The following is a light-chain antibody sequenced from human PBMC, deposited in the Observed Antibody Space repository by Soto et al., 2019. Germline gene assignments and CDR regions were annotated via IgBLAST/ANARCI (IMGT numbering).Light chain of an antibody. J-gene: IGKJ3*01. V-gene: IGKV3-11*01. CDR2: DAS. Sequence: EVVLTQSPATLSLSPGDRATLSCRASQSVSIDFAWYQQKPGQAPKLLIYDASNRATGIPARFSGSGSGTDITLNHSGLVPEYFAVYYCRYRHTFGPGTKVDIK. CDR3: RYRHT. CDR1: QSVSID.